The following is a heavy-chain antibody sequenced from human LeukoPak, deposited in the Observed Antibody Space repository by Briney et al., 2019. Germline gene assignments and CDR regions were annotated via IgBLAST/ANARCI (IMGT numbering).Heavy chain of an antibody. CDR2: INHGGST. J-gene: IGHJ4*02. V-gene: IGHV4-34*01. CDR1: GGSFSGYY. D-gene: IGHD3-9*01. Sequence: SETLSLTCAVYGGSFSGYYWSWIRQPPGKGLEWIGEINHGGSTNYNPSLKSRLTISVDTSKNQFSLKLSSVTAADTAVYYCAREGVYYDILAAYYRPYYLDFWGQGTLVTVYS. CDR3: AREGVYYDILAAYYRPYYLDF.